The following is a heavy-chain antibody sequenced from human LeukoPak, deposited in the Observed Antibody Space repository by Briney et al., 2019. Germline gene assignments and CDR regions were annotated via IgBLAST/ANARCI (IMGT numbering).Heavy chain of an antibody. J-gene: IGHJ5*02. V-gene: IGHV1-69*06. CDR3: ASQYYYDSSGLAWFDP. Sequence: ASVTVSCKASGGTFTSYAISWVRQAPGQGLEWMGGIIPIFGTANYAQKFQGRVTITADKSTSTAYMELSSLRSEDTAVYYCASQYYYDSSGLAWFDPWGQGTLVTVSS. D-gene: IGHD3-22*01. CDR1: GGTFTSYA. CDR2: IIPIFGTA.